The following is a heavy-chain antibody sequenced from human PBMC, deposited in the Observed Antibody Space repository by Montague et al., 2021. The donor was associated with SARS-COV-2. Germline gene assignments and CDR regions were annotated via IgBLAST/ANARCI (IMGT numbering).Heavy chain of an antibody. Sequence: SETLSLTCAVYGGSFSGYYWSWTRQPPEKGLEWIGEINQSGRTNNNPSLKSRVIISVDTSKNQFSLKLSSVTAADTAVYYCARRGSSVWGVTVSAEIDYWGQGTLVIVSS. V-gene: IGHV4-34*01. D-gene: IGHD3-10*01. CDR1: GGSFSGYY. CDR2: INQSGRT. CDR3: ARRGSSVWGVTVSAEIDY. J-gene: IGHJ4*02.